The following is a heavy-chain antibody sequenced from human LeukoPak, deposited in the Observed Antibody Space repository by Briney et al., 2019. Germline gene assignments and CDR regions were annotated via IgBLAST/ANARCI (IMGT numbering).Heavy chain of an antibody. CDR1: GLSISGYY. CDR2: VYTSGTT. J-gene: IGHJ5*02. Sequence: PSETLSLTCTVSGLSISGYYWSWFRQPAGKGLEWIGRVYTSGTTNYNPSLKSRVTMSIDTSKNQFSLKLTSVTAADTAVYYCARGFGHPWGQGTLVTVSS. V-gene: IGHV4-4*07. CDR3: ARGFGHP. D-gene: IGHD3-10*01.